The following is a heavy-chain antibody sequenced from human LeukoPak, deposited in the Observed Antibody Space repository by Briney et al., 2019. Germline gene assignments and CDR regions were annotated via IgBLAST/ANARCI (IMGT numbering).Heavy chain of an antibody. CDR2: IYPGDSDT. Sequence: GESLKISCKGSGYSFTSYWIGWVRQMPGKGLEWMGIIYPGDSDTRYSPPFQGQVTISADKSISTAYLQWSSLKASDTAMYYCASPRGVRGVIGSFDYWGQGTLVTVSS. V-gene: IGHV5-51*01. CDR1: GYSFTSYW. J-gene: IGHJ4*02. CDR3: ASPRGVRGVIGSFDY. D-gene: IGHD3-10*01.